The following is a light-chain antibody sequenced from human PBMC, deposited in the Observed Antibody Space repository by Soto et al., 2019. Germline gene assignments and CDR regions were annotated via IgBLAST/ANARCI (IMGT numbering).Light chain of an antibody. V-gene: IGKV3-11*01. CDR1: PSVTTF. Sequence: ELVLPQTPVTLPLPARERATLSCRATPSVTTFLAWYQKTPGQAPRILIYDAAKMTAVIPARFSGSGSGTDFTLAISALEPEDVAVDYCQHHSNWPLTFGGGTKVLIK. CDR3: QHHSNWPLT. CDR2: DAA. J-gene: IGKJ4*01.